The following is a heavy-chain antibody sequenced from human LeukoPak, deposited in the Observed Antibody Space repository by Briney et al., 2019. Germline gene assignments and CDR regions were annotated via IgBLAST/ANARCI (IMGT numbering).Heavy chain of an antibody. Sequence: GGSLRLSCAGSGFTFSSNWMSWVRQAPGKGLEWVANIKQDGSEKYYVDSVKGRFTISRDNAKNSLYLQMNSLRAEDTAVYYCARGGDYYGSGSYSAGYYMDVWGKGTTVTISS. D-gene: IGHD3-10*01. CDR3: ARGGDYYGSGSYSAGYYMDV. CDR1: GFTFSSNW. J-gene: IGHJ6*03. V-gene: IGHV3-7*01. CDR2: IKQDGSEK.